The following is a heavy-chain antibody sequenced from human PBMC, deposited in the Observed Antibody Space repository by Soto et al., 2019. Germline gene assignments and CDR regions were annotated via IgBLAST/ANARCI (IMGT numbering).Heavy chain of an antibody. J-gene: IGHJ5*02. Sequence: QVQLVESGGGVVQPGRSLRLSCAASGFTFSSYAMHWVRQAPGKGLEWVAVISYDGSNKYYADSVKGRFTISRDNYKNTQYLQMNGLRAEETAGYYCAREFIPDSNSVWFDPRGQGTLVTVSS. D-gene: IGHD4-4*01. CDR1: GFTFSSYA. CDR3: AREFIPDSNSVWFDP. V-gene: IGHV3-30-3*01. CDR2: ISYDGSNK.